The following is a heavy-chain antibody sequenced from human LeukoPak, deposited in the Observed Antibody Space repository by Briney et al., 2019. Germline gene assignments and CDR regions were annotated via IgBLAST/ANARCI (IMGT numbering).Heavy chain of an antibody. V-gene: IGHV3-23*01. Sequence: GGSLRLSCVASGFTFSSFAMTWGRQAPGKGLECVSSITSDGGSTSYADSVKGRFTISRDNSKSTVYLQMDSLRAEDTAVYYCAKGLSYSSGGGGNWGQGTLVTASS. J-gene: IGHJ4*02. CDR1: GFTFSSFA. CDR2: ITSDGGST. D-gene: IGHD6-6*01. CDR3: AKGLSYSSGGGGN.